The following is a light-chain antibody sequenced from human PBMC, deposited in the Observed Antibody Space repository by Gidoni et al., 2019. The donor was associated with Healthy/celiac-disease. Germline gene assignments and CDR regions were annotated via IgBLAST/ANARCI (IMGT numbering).Light chain of an antibody. CDR2: DAS. CDR1: QSVSSY. V-gene: IGKV3-11*01. J-gene: IGKJ5*01. CDR3: QQRSNWPPIT. Sequence: QSVSSYLAWYQQKPGQAPRLLIYDASNRATGIPARFSGSGSGTDFTLTISSLEPEDFAVYYCQQRSNWPPITFGQGTRLEIK.